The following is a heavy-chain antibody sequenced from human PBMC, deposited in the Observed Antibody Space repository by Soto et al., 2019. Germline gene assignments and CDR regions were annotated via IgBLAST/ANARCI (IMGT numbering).Heavy chain of an antibody. CDR3: ARHATSSDSSGSYNYWYLDL. J-gene: IGHJ2*01. CDR1: GGSISSRSHY. Sequence: QVQLYESGPGLVKPSETLSLTCTVAGGSISSRSHYWGWIRQPPGKGLEWLGSIYYSGTTYYNPSLKSRVTIAVDTSKNQISLKLTSVTAADMAVFYCARHATSSDSSGSYNYWYLDLWGRGTLVTVSA. V-gene: IGHV4-39*01. D-gene: IGHD3-22*01. CDR2: IYYSGTT.